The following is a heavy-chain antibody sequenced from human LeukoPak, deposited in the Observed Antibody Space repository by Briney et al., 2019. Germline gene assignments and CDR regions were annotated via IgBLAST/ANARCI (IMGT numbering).Heavy chain of an antibody. V-gene: IGHV3-21*01. D-gene: IGHD3-10*02. CDR1: GFTFSSYS. CDR2: ISSSSGYI. Sequence: PGGSLRLSCAASGFTFSSYSMNWVRQAPGKGLEWVSSISSSSGYIYYADSVKGRFTISRDNAKNSLYLQMNSLRAEDTAVYYCARDWGARVRAFDIWGQGTMVTVSS. J-gene: IGHJ3*02. CDR3: ARDWGARVRAFDI.